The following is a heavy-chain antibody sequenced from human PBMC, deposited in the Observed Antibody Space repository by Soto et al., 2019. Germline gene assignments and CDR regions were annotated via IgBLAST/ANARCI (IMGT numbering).Heavy chain of an antibody. V-gene: IGHV3-23*01. J-gene: IGHJ6*02. Sequence: EVQLLESGGGLVQPGGSLRLSCTASGFTFSNYAMSWVRQAPDKGLEWVSAISGRGGSTYYADSVKGRFTISRDNSKNMLFLQMNSLRAEDTALYYCAKDSTVTTSLYSYYYGLDVWGQVTTVTVSS. CDR2: ISGRGGST. D-gene: IGHD4-17*01. CDR1: GFTFSNYA. CDR3: AKDSTVTTSLYSYYYGLDV.